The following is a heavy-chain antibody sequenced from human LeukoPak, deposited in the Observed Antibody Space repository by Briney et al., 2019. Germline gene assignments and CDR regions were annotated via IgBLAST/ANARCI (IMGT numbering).Heavy chain of an antibody. Sequence: SETLSLTCTVSGGSNSSSSYYWGWIRQPPGKGLEWIGSIYYSGSTYYNPSLKSRVTISVDTSKNQFSLKLSSVTAADTAVYYCARDLSGIAARPGYFFDYWGQGTLVTVSS. CDR2: IYYSGST. J-gene: IGHJ4*02. V-gene: IGHV4-39*07. CDR1: GGSNSSSSYY. D-gene: IGHD6-6*01. CDR3: ARDLSGIAARPGYFFDY.